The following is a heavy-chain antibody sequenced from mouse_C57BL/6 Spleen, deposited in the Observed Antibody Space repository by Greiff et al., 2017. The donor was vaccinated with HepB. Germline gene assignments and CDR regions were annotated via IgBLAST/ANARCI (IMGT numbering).Heavy chain of an antibody. Sequence: VQLQQPGAELVKPGASVKMSCKASGYTFTSYWITWVKQRPGQGLEWIGDTYPGSGSTNYNEKFKSKATLTVDTSSSTAYMQLSSLTSEDSAVYYCARFYYGSSYAMDYWGQGTSVTVSS. CDR1: GYTFTSYW. CDR2: TYPGSGST. D-gene: IGHD1-1*01. CDR3: ARFYYGSSYAMDY. V-gene: IGHV1-55*01. J-gene: IGHJ4*01.